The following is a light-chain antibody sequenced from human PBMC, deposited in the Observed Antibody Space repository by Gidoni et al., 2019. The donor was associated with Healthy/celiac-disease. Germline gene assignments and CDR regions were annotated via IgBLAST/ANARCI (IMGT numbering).Light chain of an antibody. Sequence: DIRMTQSPSSLSASVGDRVTMSCRSSQTSSTYLHWYQQKPGAPPQLLIHAASTLQSGVPSRFSGSGSGTDFTLTISNLQLEDFATYFCQQSLTTPLTFXGXTKVEMK. V-gene: IGKV1-39*01. CDR2: AAS. CDR1: QTSSTY. J-gene: IGKJ4*01. CDR3: QQSLTTPLT.